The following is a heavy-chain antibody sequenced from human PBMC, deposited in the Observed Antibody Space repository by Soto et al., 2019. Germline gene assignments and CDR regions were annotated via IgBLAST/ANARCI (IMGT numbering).Heavy chain of an antibody. Sequence: SETLSLTCTVSGGSISSYYWSWIRQPPGKGLEWIGYIYYSGSTNYNPSLKSRVTISVDTSKNQFSLKLSSVTAADTAVYYCARAWGRVFDYWGQGTLVTGSS. D-gene: IGHD3-16*01. CDR1: GGSISSYY. CDR3: ARAWGRVFDY. J-gene: IGHJ4*02. V-gene: IGHV4-59*01. CDR2: IYYSGST.